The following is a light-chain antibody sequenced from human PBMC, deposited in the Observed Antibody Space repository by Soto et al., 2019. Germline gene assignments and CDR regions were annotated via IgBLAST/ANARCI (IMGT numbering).Light chain of an antibody. V-gene: IGKV3-20*01. Sequence: DIVLTQSPGTLSLSPGERATLSCRASQSVSSSYLAWYQQKPGQTPRLLIYGASKRATGIPDRFSGSGSGTDFTLTISRLEPEDFAVYYCQQYGRSPYTFGQGTKLEIK. CDR3: QQYGRSPYT. CDR2: GAS. CDR1: QSVSSSY. J-gene: IGKJ2*01.